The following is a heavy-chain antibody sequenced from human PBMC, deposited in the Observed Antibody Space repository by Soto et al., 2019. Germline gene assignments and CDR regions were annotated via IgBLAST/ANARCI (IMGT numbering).Heavy chain of an antibody. V-gene: IGHV3-30*18. Sequence: GGSLRLSCAASGFTFSSYGMHWVRQAPGKGLEWVAVISYDGSNKYYADSVKGRFTISRDNSKNTLYLQMNSLRAEDTAVYYCAKDQGSGITIFGVVDDAFDIWGQGTMVTVSS. CDR3: AKDQGSGITIFGVVDDAFDI. CDR2: ISYDGSNK. J-gene: IGHJ3*02. CDR1: GFTFSSYG. D-gene: IGHD3-3*01.